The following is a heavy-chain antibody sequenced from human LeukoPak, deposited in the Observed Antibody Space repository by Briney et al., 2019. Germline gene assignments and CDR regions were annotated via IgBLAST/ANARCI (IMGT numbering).Heavy chain of an antibody. CDR2: IHYSGSA. V-gene: IGHV4-39*01. Sequence: SETLSLTCTFSGGSISSSSYYWGWIRQPPGKGLEWIGSIHYSGSAYYNPALQSRVTISVDTSKNQFSLKLSSVTAADTAVYYCARSRRSGSVMVYFDYWGQGTLVTVSS. CDR3: ARSRRSGSVMVYFDY. D-gene: IGHD3-10*01. J-gene: IGHJ4*02. CDR1: GGSISSSSYY.